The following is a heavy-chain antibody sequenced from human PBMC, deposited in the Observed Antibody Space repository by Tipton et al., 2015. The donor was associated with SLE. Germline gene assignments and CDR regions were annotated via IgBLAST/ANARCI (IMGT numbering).Heavy chain of an antibody. CDR1: FSSLNNYY. D-gene: IGHD1-7*01. V-gene: IGHV4-59*08. J-gene: IGHJ3*02. CDR3: ARPSSAADNWNYKWDAFDI. Sequence: TLSLTCFVSFSSLNNYYWSWIRQPPGKGLEWIGYIYYSGNTKYSPSLKSRVTISLDTSKNQFSLRLTSVTAADTAVYYCARPSSAADNWNYKWDAFDIWGQGTMVTVSS. CDR2: IYYSGNT.